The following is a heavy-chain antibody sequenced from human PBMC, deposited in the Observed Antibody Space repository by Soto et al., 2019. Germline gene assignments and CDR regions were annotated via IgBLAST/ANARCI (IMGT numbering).Heavy chain of an antibody. CDR3: VRDRQLWCLDS. J-gene: IGHJ4*02. V-gene: IGHV3-74*03. D-gene: IGHD2-21*01. Sequence: PGGSLRLSCAASGFNFSSHGLHWVRQAPGKGLEWVSRINTDGSVAMYVDSVKGRFTISRDNAKNTLYLRMNSLRAEDTAVYYCVRDRQLWCLDSWGQGILVTVS. CDR2: INTDGSVA. CDR1: GFNFSSHG.